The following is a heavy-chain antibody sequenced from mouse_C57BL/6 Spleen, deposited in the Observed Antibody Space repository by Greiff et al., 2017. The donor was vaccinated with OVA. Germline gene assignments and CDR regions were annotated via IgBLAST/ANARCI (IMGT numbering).Heavy chain of an antibody. CDR3: ARRHYGSSSHFDY. Sequence: QVQLQQSGAELARPGASVKLSCKASGYTFTSYGISWVKQRTGQGLEWIGEIYPRSGNTYYNEKFKGKATLTADKSSSTAYMELRSLTSEDSAVYFCARRHYGSSSHFDYWGQGTTLTVSS. CDR2: IYPRSGNT. J-gene: IGHJ2*01. CDR1: GYTFTSYG. V-gene: IGHV1-81*01. D-gene: IGHD1-1*01.